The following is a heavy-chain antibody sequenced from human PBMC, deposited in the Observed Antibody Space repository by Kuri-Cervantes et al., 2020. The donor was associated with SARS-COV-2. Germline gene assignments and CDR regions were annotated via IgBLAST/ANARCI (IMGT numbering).Heavy chain of an antibody. J-gene: IGHJ6*02. D-gene: IGHD3-3*01. V-gene: IGHV3-21*01. CDR3: ARGQNPVFLEWLSQPHNYSYYGMDV. CDR2: ISSSSSYI. CDR1: GFTLSSYA. Sequence: GGSLRLSCAASGFTLSSYAMHWVRQATGKGLEWVSSISSSSSYIYYADSVKGRFTISRDNAKNSLYLQMNSLRAEDTAVYYCARGQNPVFLEWLSQPHNYSYYGMDVWGQGTTVTVSS.